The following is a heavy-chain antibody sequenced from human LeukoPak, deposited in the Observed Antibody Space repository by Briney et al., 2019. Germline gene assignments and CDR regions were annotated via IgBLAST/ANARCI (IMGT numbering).Heavy chain of an antibody. J-gene: IGHJ3*02. V-gene: IGHV4-61*01. CDR2: IYYSGST. CDR3: ARVPLRQENAFDI. CDR1: GGSISSGSYY. Sequence: KASETLSLTCTVSGGSISSGSYYWSWIRQPPGKGLEWIGYIYYSGSTNYNPSLKSRVTISVDTSKNQFSLKLSSVTAADTAVYYCARVPLRQENAFDIWGQGTMVTVSS. D-gene: IGHD4-17*01.